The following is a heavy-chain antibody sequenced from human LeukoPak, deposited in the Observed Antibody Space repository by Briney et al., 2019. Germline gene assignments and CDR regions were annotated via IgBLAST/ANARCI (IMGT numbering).Heavy chain of an antibody. J-gene: IGHJ4*02. V-gene: IGHV6-1*01. CDR3: ARDVGTTGWHTFDY. D-gene: IGHD6-19*01. CDR2: TYYRSKWYN. Sequence: SQTLSLTCAISGDSVSSNNGAWNWIRQSPSRGLERLGRTYYRSKWYNDYAASIQGRITINPDTSKNQFSLQLYSVTPEDTAVYYCARDVGTTGWHTFDYWGQGTLVTVSS. CDR1: GDSVSSNNGA.